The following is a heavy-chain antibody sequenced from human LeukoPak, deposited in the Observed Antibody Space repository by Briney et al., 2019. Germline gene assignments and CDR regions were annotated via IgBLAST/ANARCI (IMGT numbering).Heavy chain of an antibody. D-gene: IGHD2-21*02. CDR2: IKQDGNEK. CDR3: ARAPRLRAIDF. Sequence: GGSLRLSCAASGFTFSSYSMNWVRQAPGKGLEWVATIKQDGNEKYYVDSVKGRFTISRDNAKNSLYLQMNSLRAEDTAVYYCARAPRLRAIDFWGQGTLVTVSS. CDR1: GFTFSSYS. J-gene: IGHJ4*02. V-gene: IGHV3-7*01.